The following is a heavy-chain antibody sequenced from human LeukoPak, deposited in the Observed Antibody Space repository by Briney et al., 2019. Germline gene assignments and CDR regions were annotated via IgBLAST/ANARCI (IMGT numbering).Heavy chain of an antibody. CDR3: AKEQTSSGYFDH. D-gene: IGHD3-10*01. V-gene: IGHV3-23*01. CDR2: ISGNGGRT. J-gene: IGHJ4*02. CDR1: GFTFNNYA. Sequence: GGSLRLSCAASGFTFNNYAMSWVRQAPGKGLGWVAAISGNGGRTYYRDSVKGRFTISRDNPKNTLYLLMNSLSAEDTALYYCAKEQTSSGYFDHWGQGTLVTVSS.